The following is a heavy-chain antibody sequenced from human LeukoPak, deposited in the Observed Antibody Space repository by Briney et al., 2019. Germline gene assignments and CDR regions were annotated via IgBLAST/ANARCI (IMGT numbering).Heavy chain of an antibody. V-gene: IGHV3-23*01. J-gene: IGHJ4*02. D-gene: IGHD4-17*01. CDR1: GFTFNTAW. CDR2: ISGSGGST. Sequence: PGGSLRLSCAASGFTFNTAWMNWVRQAPGKGLEWVSAISGSGGSTYYADSVKGRFTISRDNSKNTLYLQMNSLRAEDKAVYYCAPTTVTRLDYFDYWGQGTLVTVSS. CDR3: APTTVTRLDYFDY.